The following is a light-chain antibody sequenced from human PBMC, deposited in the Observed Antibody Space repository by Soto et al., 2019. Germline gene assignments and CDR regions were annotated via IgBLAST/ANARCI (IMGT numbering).Light chain of an antibody. CDR3: QQRSNWLT. V-gene: IGKV3-11*01. J-gene: IGKJ5*01. CDR2: DAS. Sequence: IDLTHPPATLSLSPGERATLSCRASQSVSSYLAWYQQKPGQAPRLLIYDASNRATGIPARFSGSGSGTDFTLTISSLEPEDFAVYYCQQRSNWLTFGQGTRLEIK. CDR1: QSVSSY.